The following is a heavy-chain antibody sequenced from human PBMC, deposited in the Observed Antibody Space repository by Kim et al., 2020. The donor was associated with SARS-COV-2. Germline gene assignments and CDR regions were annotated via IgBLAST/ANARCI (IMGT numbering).Heavy chain of an antibody. J-gene: IGHJ3*02. D-gene: IGHD6-19*01. Sequence: GGSLRLSCAASGFAFSAFWMHWVRQVPGKGLEWVSRMSGDATTTNYADSVKGRFTTSRDNAKNTLYLQMNSLRADDTAVYYCATHASGWIDAFDIWGQGTLVTVSS. CDR1: GFAFSAFW. CDR3: ATHASGWIDAFDI. V-gene: IGHV3-74*01. CDR2: MSGDATTT.